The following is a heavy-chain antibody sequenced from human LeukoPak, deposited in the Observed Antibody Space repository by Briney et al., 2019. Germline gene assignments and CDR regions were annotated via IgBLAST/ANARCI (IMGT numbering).Heavy chain of an antibody. V-gene: IGHV4-61*05. CDR3: ARVWQHLFDY. CDR2: IYTSGST. Sequence: SETLSLTCTVSGGSISSSSYYWGWIRQPPGKGLEWIGRIYTSGSTNYNPSLKSRVTMSVDTSKNQFSLKLSSVTAADTAVYYCARVWQHLFDYWGQGTLVTVSS. J-gene: IGHJ4*02. D-gene: IGHD6-13*01. CDR1: GGSISSSSYY.